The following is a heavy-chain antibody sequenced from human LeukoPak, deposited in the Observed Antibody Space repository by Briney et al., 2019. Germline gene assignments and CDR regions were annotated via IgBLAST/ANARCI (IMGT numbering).Heavy chain of an antibody. D-gene: IGHD3-10*01. J-gene: IGHJ3*02. V-gene: IGHV4-59*01. CDR2: IYYSGST. CDR1: GGSISSYY. Sequence: SETLSLTCTVSGGSISSYYWSWIRQPPGKGLEWIGYIYYSGSTNYNPSLKSRVTISVDTSKNQFSLKLSSVTAADTAVYYCAREGSESDAFDIWGQGTMVPVSS. CDR3: AREGSESDAFDI.